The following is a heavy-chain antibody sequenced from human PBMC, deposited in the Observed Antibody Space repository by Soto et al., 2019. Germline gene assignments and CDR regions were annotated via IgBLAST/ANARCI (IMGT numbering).Heavy chain of an antibody. D-gene: IGHD5-12*01. CDR3: ARDGSGYDGIPLYGMDV. CDR1: AINFRSYA. J-gene: IGHJ6*02. V-gene: IGHV3-23*01. Sequence: PGGSLRLSCSASAINFRSYAMSWVRQAPGKGLEWVSAVGGSGSDTYYADSVKGRFTISRDNAKNSLYLQMNSLRAEDTAVYYCARDGSGYDGIPLYGMDVWGQGTTVTVSS. CDR2: VGGSGSDT.